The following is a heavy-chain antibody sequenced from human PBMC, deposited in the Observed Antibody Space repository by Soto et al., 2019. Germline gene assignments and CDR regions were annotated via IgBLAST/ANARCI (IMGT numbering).Heavy chain of an antibody. D-gene: IGHD2-8*02. CDR3: ATSVGIAPTGEEGMDG. Sequence: QVQLVQSGAEVKKTGSSVKVSCKASGGTFSIYGFSWVRQAPGQGPEWIGGIIPILTTPNYAQKFQGRVTMVADESTRTVYMELSSLQFEDTAVYYCATSVGIAPTGEEGMDGWGQGTSVTVSS. CDR1: GGTFSIYG. CDR2: IIPILTTP. J-gene: IGHJ6*02. V-gene: IGHV1-69*01.